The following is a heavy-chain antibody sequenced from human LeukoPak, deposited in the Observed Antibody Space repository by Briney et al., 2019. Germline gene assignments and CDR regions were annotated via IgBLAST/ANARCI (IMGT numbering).Heavy chain of an antibody. J-gene: IGHJ4*02. V-gene: IGHV3-9*01. CDR3: AGGGDF. CDR2: ISWNSGSI. CDR1: GFTFDDYA. D-gene: IGHD3-10*01. Sequence: PGGSLRLSCAASGFTFDDYAMHWVRQSPGKGLEWVSGISWNSGSIAYADPVKGRFTISRDNAKNSLFLQMNSLRAEDTAVYYCAGGGDFWGQGTPVTVSS.